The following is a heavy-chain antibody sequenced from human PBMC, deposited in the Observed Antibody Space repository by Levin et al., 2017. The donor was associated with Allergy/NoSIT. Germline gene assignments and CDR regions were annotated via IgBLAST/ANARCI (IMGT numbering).Heavy chain of an antibody. D-gene: IGHD3-22*01. CDR3: TTLDGYYDSSGYYSHYWYFDL. J-gene: IGHJ2*01. Sequence: GGSLRLSCAASGFTFSNAWMSWVRQAPGKGLEWVGRIKSKTDGGTTDYAAPVKGRFTISRDDSKNTLYLQMNSLKTEDTAVYYCTTLDGYYDSSGYYSHYWYFDLWGRGTLVTVSS. CDR1: GFTFSNAW. CDR2: IKSKTDGGTT. V-gene: IGHV3-15*01.